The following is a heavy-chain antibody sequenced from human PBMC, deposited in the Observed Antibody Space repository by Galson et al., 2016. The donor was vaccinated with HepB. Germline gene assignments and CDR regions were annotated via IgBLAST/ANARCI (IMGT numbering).Heavy chain of an antibody. D-gene: IGHD2-15*01. CDR1: GFTFSSYG. J-gene: IGHJ4*02. Sequence: SLRLSCAASGFTFSSYGMSWVRQAPGQGLEWVSSISPGGSTYTDSVKGRFTISRDNSRNTPYLEMNSLRAEDTAVYYCAKRGVLKDYFDDWAQGTQVTVSS. CDR2: ISPGGST. CDR3: AKRGVLKDYFDD. V-gene: IGHV3-23*01.